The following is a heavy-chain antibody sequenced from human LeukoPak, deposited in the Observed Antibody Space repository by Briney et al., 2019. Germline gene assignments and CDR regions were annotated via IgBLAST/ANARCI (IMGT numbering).Heavy chain of an antibody. J-gene: IGHJ4*02. CDR3: PRGDVDDNWLIDY. Sequence: GGSLRLSCATSGFTSSRYSMNWVRQAPGKGLEWISYISSSSSHIHYADSVKGRFTISRDNARNSVYLQMNNLRAEDTAVYHCPRGDVDDNWLIDYWGQGTLVTVSS. V-gene: IGHV3-21*05. D-gene: IGHD1-1*01. CDR2: ISSSSSHI. CDR1: GFTSSRYS.